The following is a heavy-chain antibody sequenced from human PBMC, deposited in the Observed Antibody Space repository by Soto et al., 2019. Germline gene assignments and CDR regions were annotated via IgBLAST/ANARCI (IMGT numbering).Heavy chain of an antibody. J-gene: IGHJ5*02. V-gene: IGHV2-5*01. CDR3: AKSGSSGWYGWFDP. Sequence: SGPTLVNPTQTLTLTCIFSGFSLRTSGVGVGWIRQPPGKALEWLGFIYWNDDKRYSPSLKSRPTITKDTSKNQVVLTMTNMDPVDTATYYCAKSGSSGWYGWFDPWGQGTLVTVSS. D-gene: IGHD6-19*01. CDR1: GFSLRTSGVG. CDR2: IYWNDDK.